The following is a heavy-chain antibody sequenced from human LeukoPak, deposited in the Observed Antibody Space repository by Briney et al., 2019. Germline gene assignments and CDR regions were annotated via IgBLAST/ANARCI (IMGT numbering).Heavy chain of an antibody. Sequence: ASVKVSCKASGYTFTSYDINWVRQATGQGLEWMGWMSPNSGNTGYAQKFQGRVTMTRNTSISTAYMELSSLRSEDTAVYYCARRASSGYYLGYWGQGTLVTVSS. CDR1: GYTFTSYD. CDR2: MSPNSGNT. V-gene: IGHV1-8*01. CDR3: ARRASSGYYLGY. D-gene: IGHD3-22*01. J-gene: IGHJ4*02.